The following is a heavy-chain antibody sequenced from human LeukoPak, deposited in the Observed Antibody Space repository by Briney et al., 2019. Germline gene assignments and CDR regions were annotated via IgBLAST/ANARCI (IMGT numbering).Heavy chain of an antibody. Sequence: SETLSLTCTVSGGSISSYYWSWIRQPPGKGLEWIGYIYYSGSTNYNPSLKSRVTISLDTSKNQFSLKLTFVTAADTAVYYCARRRTGDYFDYWGQGTLVTVSS. CDR2: IYYSGST. CDR3: ARRRTGDYFDY. V-gene: IGHV4-59*08. D-gene: IGHD3/OR15-3a*01. J-gene: IGHJ4*02. CDR1: GGSISSYY.